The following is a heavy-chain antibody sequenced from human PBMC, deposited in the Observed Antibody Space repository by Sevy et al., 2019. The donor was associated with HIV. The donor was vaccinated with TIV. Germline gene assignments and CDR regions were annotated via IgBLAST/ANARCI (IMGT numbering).Heavy chain of an antibody. CDR2: ISSSSSNI. V-gene: IGHV3-21*01. CDR3: ARDRAERQYNDILTGQYWPPGFDY. J-gene: IGHJ4*02. D-gene: IGHD3-9*01. Sequence: GGSLRLSCAASGFTFSSYSMNWVRQAPGKGLEWVSSISSSSSNIYYADSVKGRFTISRDNAKNSLYLQMNSLRAEDTAVYYCARDRAERQYNDILTGQYWPPGFDYWGQGTLVTVSS. CDR1: GFTFSSYS.